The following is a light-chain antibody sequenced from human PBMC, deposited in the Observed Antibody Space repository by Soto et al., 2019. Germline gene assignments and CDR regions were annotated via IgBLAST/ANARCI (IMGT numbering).Light chain of an antibody. CDR1: QRVSSSY. Sequence: DTALARYPRKLVVSGGGGAIGARRASQRVSSSYLAWYQQKPGQSPRLLIYGASSRATGIPDRCSGSGSGTAFALTLRTLHPDDSAVHYCQPYRRSPVTFGQGPRLEIK. CDR2: GAS. J-gene: IGKJ5*01. CDR3: QPYRRSPVT. V-gene: IGKV3-20*01.